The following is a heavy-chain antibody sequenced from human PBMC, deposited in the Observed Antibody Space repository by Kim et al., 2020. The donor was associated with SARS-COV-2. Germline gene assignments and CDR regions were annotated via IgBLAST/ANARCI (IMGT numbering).Heavy chain of an antibody. D-gene: IGHD4-17*01. J-gene: IGHJ3*01. V-gene: IGHV3-74*01. Sequence: GGSLRLSCAASEFTFSSYWMHWVRQAPGKGLVWVSRISGDESYRSYADSVEGRFTISRDNAENTLYLQMNSLRADDTAVYYCARRRSGDYYQRDAFDLWGQGTVVTVSS. CDR1: EFTFSSYW. CDR2: ISGDESYR. CDR3: ARRRSGDYYQRDAFDL.